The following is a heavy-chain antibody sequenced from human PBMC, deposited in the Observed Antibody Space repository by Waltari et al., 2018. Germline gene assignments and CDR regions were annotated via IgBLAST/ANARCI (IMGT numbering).Heavy chain of an antibody. V-gene: IGHV3-73*01. CDR3: IAYSSGWTDAFDI. Sequence: EVQLVESGGGLVQPGGSLKLSCAASGFTFSGSAMHWVRQASGKGLEWVGRIRSKANSYATADAASVKGRFTISRDDSKNTAYLQMNSLKTEDTAVYYCIAYSSGWTDAFDIWGQGTMVTVSS. J-gene: IGHJ3*02. CDR2: IRSKANSYAT. CDR1: GFTFSGSA. D-gene: IGHD6-19*01.